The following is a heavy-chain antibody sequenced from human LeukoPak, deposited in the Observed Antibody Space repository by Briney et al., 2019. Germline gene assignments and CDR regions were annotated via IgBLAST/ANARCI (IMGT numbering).Heavy chain of an antibody. D-gene: IGHD5-12*01. CDR3: ARDGGYSGYDLDY. CDR2: IYYSGST. J-gene: IGHJ4*02. CDR1: GGSISSYY. Sequence: SETLSLTCTVSGGSISSYYWSWIRQPPGKGLEWIGYIYYSGSTNYNPSLKSRVTISVDTSKNQFSLKLSSVTAVDTAVYYCARDGGYSGYDLDYWGQGTLVTVSS. V-gene: IGHV4-59*01.